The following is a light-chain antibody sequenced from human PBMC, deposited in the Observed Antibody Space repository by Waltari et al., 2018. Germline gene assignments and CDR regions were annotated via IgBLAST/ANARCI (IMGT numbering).Light chain of an antibody. CDR2: VAS. J-gene: IGKJ1*01. Sequence: IVLTQSPGTLPLSPEERATHPCRPGQSGSSSYLAWYQQKPGQAPRLLIYVASSMATGVPDRFSGSGSGTDFTLTISRLEPEDFAVYYCQQYGSSSWTFGQGTKVEIK. V-gene: IGKV3-20*01. CDR1: QSGSSSY. CDR3: QQYGSSSWT.